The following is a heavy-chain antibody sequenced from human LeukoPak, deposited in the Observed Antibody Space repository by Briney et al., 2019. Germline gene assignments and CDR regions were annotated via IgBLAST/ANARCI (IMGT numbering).Heavy chain of an antibody. V-gene: IGHV4-39*01. CDR2: IYYSGRT. D-gene: IGHD6-19*01. J-gene: IGHJ5*02. CDR3: ARHFLRSGWYEDWFDP. Sequence: SETLSLTCTVSAGTISSSNYYWGWIRQPPGKGLEWIGSIYYSGRTYYNPSLKSRVTISVDTSKNHFSLKLSSVTAAETAGYYCARHFLRSGWYEDWFDPWGQGTLVTVSS. CDR1: AGTISSSNYY.